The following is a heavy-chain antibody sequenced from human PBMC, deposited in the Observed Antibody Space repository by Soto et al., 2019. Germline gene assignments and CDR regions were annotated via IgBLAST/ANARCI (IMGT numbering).Heavy chain of an antibody. J-gene: IGHJ6*02. V-gene: IGHV3-23*01. CDR3: VKGFWKGDV. CDR2: ISGSGGSI. CDR1: GFTFSTYA. D-gene: IGHD1-1*01. Sequence: EVQLLESGGVLVQPGGSLRLSCAASGFTFSTYAMNWVRQAPGNGLERVSAISGSGGSIHYADSVKGRFTISRDNSKNTLYLQMNSLRDEDTAVYHCVKGFWKGDVWGQGTTVTVSS.